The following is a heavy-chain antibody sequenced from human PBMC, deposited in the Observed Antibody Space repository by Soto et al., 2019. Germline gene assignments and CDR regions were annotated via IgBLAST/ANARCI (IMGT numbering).Heavy chain of an antibody. J-gene: IGHJ4*02. CDR3: ARRGSGSYSDY. CDR2: IYYSGST. CDR1: GGSISSSSHY. V-gene: IGHV4-39*01. Sequence: QLQLQESGPGLVKPSETLSLTCTVSGGSISSSSHYWGWIRQPPGKGLEWIGSIYYSGSTSYNPSLKSRFTISVATSKNQFSLKLSSVTAADTAVYYCARRGSGSYSDYWGQGTLVTVSS. D-gene: IGHD3-10*01.